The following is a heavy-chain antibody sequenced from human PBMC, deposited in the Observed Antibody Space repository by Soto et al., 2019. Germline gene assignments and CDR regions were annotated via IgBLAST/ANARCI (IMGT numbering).Heavy chain of an antibody. D-gene: IGHD3-3*01. CDR2: IVVGSGNT. Sequence: SVKVSCKASGFTFTSSAVQWVRQARGQRLEWIGWIVVGSGNTNYAQKFQERVTITRDMSTSTAYMELSSLRSEDTAVYYCAAVTTIFGVVTAPYDAFDIWGQGTMVTVSS. CDR1: GFTFTSSA. V-gene: IGHV1-58*01. J-gene: IGHJ3*02. CDR3: AAVTTIFGVVTAPYDAFDI.